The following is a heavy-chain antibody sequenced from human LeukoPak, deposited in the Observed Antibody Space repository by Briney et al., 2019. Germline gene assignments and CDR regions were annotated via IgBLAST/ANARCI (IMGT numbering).Heavy chain of an antibody. CDR2: INISGGRT. CDR1: GFTFSSYA. V-gene: IGHV3-23*01. Sequence: GGSLRLSCAASGFTFSSYAMSWVRQAPGKGLEWVSNINISGGRTYYADSVRGRFTISRDNPKNTLYLQMNSLRDEDTAVYYCTKMRAVNWFDPWGQGTLVSVSS. J-gene: IGHJ5*02. CDR3: TKMRAVNWFDP.